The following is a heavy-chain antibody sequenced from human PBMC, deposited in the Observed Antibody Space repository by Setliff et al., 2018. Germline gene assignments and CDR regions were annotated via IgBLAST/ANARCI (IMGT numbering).Heavy chain of an antibody. D-gene: IGHD6-19*01. CDR3: ARDLRVAVAGFDL. CDR1: GFTFSDSY. V-gene: IGHV3-11*01. J-gene: IGHJ4*02. Sequence: PGGPLRLSCAASGFTFSDSYMSWIRQAPGKGLEWISYISPSSDRVYYSKSVEGRFSVSRDNAKKSLYLQMNSLRVDDTAVYYCARDLRVAVAGFDLWGQGSLVTVSS. CDR2: ISPSSDRV.